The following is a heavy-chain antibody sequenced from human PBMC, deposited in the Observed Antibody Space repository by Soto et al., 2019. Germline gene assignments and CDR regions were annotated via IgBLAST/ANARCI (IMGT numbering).Heavy chain of an antibody. CDR2: IIPIFGTA. D-gene: IGHD3-3*01. CDR1: GGTFSSYA. Sequence: SVKVSCKASGGTFSSYAISWVRQAPGQGLEWMGGIIPIFGTANYAQKFQGRVTIIADESTSTAYMELSSLRSEDTAVYYCARRKGYDFWSAQNAFDIWGQGTMVTVSS. V-gene: IGHV1-69*13. CDR3: ARRKGYDFWSAQNAFDI. J-gene: IGHJ3*02.